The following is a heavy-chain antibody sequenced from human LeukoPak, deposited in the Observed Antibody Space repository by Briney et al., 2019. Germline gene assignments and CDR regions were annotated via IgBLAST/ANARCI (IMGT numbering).Heavy chain of an antibody. J-gene: IGHJ4*02. CDR3: ARRGEAVDPFDY. Sequence: AWEPLKISCKDSGYSFTSYWIGWVPQMPGKGLEWMGIIYPGDSDTRYSPSFQGQVTISADKSINTAYLQWNSLKASDTAIYYCARRGEAVDPFDYWGQGTLVTVSS. D-gene: IGHD2-15*01. V-gene: IGHV5-51*01. CDR1: GYSFTSYW. CDR2: IYPGDSDT.